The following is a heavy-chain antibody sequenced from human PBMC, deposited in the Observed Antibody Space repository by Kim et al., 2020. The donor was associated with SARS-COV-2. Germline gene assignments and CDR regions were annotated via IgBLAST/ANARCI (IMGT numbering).Heavy chain of an antibody. D-gene: IGHD2-15*01. V-gene: IGHV1-2*02. CDR2: INPNSGGT. CDR3: ARVGGRYCSGGSCYSLDAFDI. Sequence: ASVKVSCKASGYTFTGYYMHWVRQAPGQGLEWMGWINPNSGGTNYAQKFQGRVTMTRDTSISTAYMELSRLRSDDTAVYYCARVGGRYCSGGSCYSLDAFDIWGQGTMVTVSS. J-gene: IGHJ3*02. CDR1: GYTFTGYY.